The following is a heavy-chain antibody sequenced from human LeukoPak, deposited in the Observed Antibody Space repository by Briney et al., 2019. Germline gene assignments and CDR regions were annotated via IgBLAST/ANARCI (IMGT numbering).Heavy chain of an antibody. CDR1: GGSISSGGSS. V-gene: IGHV4-30-2*01. J-gene: IGHJ5*02. CDR3: SRGAGWFDP. Sequence: PSQTLSLTCAVSGGSISSGGSSWSWIRQPPGKGLEWIGYIYNSGSANYSPSLKSRLSILLDRSNNQFSLKLTSVTAADTAVYYCSRGAGWFDPWGQGTLVTVSS. CDR2: IYNSGSA.